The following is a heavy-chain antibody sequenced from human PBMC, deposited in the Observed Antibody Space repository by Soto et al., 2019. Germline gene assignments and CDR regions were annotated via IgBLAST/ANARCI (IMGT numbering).Heavy chain of an antibody. CDR1: GGSISGYY. Sequence: SETLSLTCAVSGGSISGYYWSWIRQPPGKRMEWIGYINYGGSTNYNPSLKSRVTISVDTSKKQFSLNLGSVTAADTAVYYCARYFEWPSGFDFWGRGTMVTVSS. CDR3: ARYFEWPSGFDF. D-gene: IGHD3-9*01. V-gene: IGHV4-59*01. J-gene: IGHJ3*01. CDR2: INYGGST.